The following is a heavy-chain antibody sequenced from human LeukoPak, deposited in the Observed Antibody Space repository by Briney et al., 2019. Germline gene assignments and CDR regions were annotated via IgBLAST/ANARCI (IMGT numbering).Heavy chain of an antibody. CDR2: ISSSSSYI. CDR1: GFTFSSYS. V-gene: IGHV3-21*01. Sequence: AGGSLRLSCAASGFTFSSYSMNSVRQAPGKGLEWVSSISSSSSYIYYADSVKGRFTISRDNAKNSLYLQMNSLRAEDTAVYYCARVPTGISIDYWGQGTLVTVSS. J-gene: IGHJ4*02. CDR3: ARVPTGISIDY. D-gene: IGHD1-1*01.